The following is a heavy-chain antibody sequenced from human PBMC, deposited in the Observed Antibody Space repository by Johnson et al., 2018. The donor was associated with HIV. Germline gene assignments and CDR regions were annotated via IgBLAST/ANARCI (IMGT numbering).Heavy chain of an antibody. Sequence: VQLVESGGGLVQPGRSLRLSCAASGFTFSSYTMHWVRQAPGKGLEWVASISNDGSNKFYADSIEGRFTISRDNSKNTLYLQMNNLRAEDTAVYYCAKSPGKDHGGNSGGFDIWGQGTMVTVSS. CDR1: GFTFSSYT. D-gene: IGHD4-23*01. J-gene: IGHJ3*02. CDR3: AKSPGKDHGGNSGGFDI. CDR2: ISNDGSNK. V-gene: IGHV3-30*18.